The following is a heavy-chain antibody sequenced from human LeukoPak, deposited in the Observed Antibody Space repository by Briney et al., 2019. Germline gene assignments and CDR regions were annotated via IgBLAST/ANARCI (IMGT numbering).Heavy chain of an antibody. CDR3: ARDQWVAALYYYGMDV. CDR2: IYTSGST. Sequence: SETLSLTCTVSGGSISSYCWSWIRQPAGKGLEWIGRIYTSGSTNYNPSLKSRVTMSVDTSKNQFSLKLSSVTAADTAVYYCARDQWVAALYYYGMDVWGQGTTVTVSS. CDR1: GGSISSYC. V-gene: IGHV4-4*07. J-gene: IGHJ6*02. D-gene: IGHD6-6*01.